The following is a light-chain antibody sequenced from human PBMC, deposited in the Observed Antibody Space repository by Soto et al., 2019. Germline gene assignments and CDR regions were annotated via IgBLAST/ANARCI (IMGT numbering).Light chain of an antibody. V-gene: IGKV3-15*01. J-gene: IGKJ4*01. CDR3: QHYNNWPLT. CDR1: QSVSSN. Sequence: EIVMTQSPATLSVSPGERASVSCRASQSVSSNLAWYQQKPGQTPRLLIYATSTRATGIPARFSGSGSGTEFTLTISSLQSEDFAVYYCQHYNNWPLTFGGGTKV. CDR2: ATS.